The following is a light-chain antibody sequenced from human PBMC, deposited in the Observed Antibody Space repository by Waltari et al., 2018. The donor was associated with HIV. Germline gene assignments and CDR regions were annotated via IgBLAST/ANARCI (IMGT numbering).Light chain of an antibody. V-gene: IGLV1-47*01. CDR3: AAWDDSLGGSFV. Sequence: QSVLTQPPPASGTPGQRLTISCSGSTSTLGSNLVSGSQQSPGTPPIPSLNRDDPRPSGVPDRFSGAKSGTSASLAISELRSEDEADYYCAAWDDSLGGSFVFAGGTKLTVL. CDR2: RDD. J-gene: IGLJ3*02. CDR1: TSTLGSNL.